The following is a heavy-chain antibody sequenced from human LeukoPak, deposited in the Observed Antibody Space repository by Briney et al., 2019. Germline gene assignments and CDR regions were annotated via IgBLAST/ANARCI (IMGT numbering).Heavy chain of an antibody. J-gene: IGHJ4*02. CDR2: ICYDGSNK. CDR3: ARDSVYPDY. V-gene: IGHV3-33*01. D-gene: IGHD5/OR15-5a*01. CDR1: GFTFSSYG. Sequence: QPGGSLRLSCAASGFTFSSYGMHWVRQAPGKGLEWVSVICYDGSNKYYADSVKGRFTISRDNSKNTLYLQMNSLRAEDTAVYYCARDSVYPDYWGQGTLVTVSS.